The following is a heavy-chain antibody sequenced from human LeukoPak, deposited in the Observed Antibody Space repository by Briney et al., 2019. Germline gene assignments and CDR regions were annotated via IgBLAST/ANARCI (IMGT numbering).Heavy chain of an antibody. D-gene: IGHD3-16*01. V-gene: IGHV4-38-2*02. Sequence: SETLSLTCSVSGMSITSRHYWGWIRQSPGKGLEWIGSTSHSDSPYYNPSLESRVTISLDTSRNQFSLKLTSVTAADTAVYYCARDFGETSLPNWFDPWGQGTLVTVSS. CDR3: ARDFGETSLPNWFDP. CDR1: GMSITSRHY. J-gene: IGHJ5*02. CDR2: TSHSDSP.